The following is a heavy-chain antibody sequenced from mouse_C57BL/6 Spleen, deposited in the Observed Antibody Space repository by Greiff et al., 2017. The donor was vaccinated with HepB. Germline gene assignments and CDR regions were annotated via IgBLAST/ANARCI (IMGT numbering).Heavy chain of an antibody. CDR3: ARGHYDYPDY. J-gene: IGHJ2*01. D-gene: IGHD2-4*01. V-gene: IGHV1-69*01. CDR1: GYTFTSYW. CDR2: IDPSDSYT. Sequence: VQLQQPGAELVMPGASVKLSCKASGYTFTSYWMHWVKQRPGQGLEWIGEIDPSDSYTNYNQKFKGKSTLTVDKSSSTAYMQLSSLTSEDSAVYYCARGHYDYPDYWGQGTTLTVSS.